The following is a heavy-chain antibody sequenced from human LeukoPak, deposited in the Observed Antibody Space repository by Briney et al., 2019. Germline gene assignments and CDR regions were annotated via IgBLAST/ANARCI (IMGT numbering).Heavy chain of an antibody. CDR3: AKRGVVIRVILVGFHKEAYYFDS. CDR2: ISDSGGRT. CDR1: GITLSNYG. D-gene: IGHD3-22*01. J-gene: IGHJ4*02. V-gene: IGHV3-23*01. Sequence: GGSLRLSCAVSGITLSNYGMSWVRQAPGKGLEWVAGISDSGGRTKYADSVKGRFTISRDNRKNTLYLQMSSLRAEDTAVYFCAKRGVVIRVILVGFHKEAYYFDSWGQGALVTVSS.